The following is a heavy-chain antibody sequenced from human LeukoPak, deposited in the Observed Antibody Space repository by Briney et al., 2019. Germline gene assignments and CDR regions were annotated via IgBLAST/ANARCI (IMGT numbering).Heavy chain of an antibody. J-gene: IGHJ4*02. Sequence: GGSLRLSCAASGFTFSSYEMNWVRQAPGKGLEWVSYITSGAGTIYYADSVKGRFTISRDNAKNSLYLQMNGLRVEDTAVYYCARQDPELAYWGQGTLVTVSS. CDR1: GFTFSSYE. V-gene: IGHV3-48*03. D-gene: IGHD1-26*01. CDR3: ARQDPELAY. CDR2: ITSGAGTI.